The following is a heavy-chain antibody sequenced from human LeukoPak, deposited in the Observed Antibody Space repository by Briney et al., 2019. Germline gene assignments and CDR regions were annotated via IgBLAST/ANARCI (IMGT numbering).Heavy chain of an antibody. CDR2: ISYDGNNE. J-gene: IGHJ4*02. D-gene: IGHD6-6*01. Sequence: PGGSLTLSCAASGFTFSSYVMHWVPQAPGKGLEWVAIISYDGNNEYYADSVKGRFTISRDNSKNTLYLQMNSLRAADTAVYYCARDKGTSCLSSFDYWGQGTLVTVSS. CDR1: GFTFSSYV. CDR3: ARDKGTSCLSSFDY. V-gene: IGHV3-30*04.